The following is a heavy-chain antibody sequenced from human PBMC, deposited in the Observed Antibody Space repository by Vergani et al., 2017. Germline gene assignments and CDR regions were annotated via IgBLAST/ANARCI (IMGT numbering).Heavy chain of an antibody. CDR2: ISWNSGSI. J-gene: IGHJ4*02. V-gene: IGHV3-9*01. CDR1: GFTLDDYA. Sequence: EVQLVESGGGLVQPGRSLRLSCAASGFTLDDYAMHWVRQAPGKGLEWVSGISWNSGSIGHADSVKGRFTISRDNAKNSLYLQMNSLRAEDTALYYCAKDMRGGNSALDYWGQGTLVTVSS. CDR3: AKDMRGGNSALDY. D-gene: IGHD4-23*01.